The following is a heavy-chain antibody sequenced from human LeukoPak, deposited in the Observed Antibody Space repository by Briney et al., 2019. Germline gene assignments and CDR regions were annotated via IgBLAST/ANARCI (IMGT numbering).Heavy chain of an antibody. J-gene: IGHJ5*02. V-gene: IGHV1-8*01. Sequence: ASVKVSCKASGYTFTSYDINWVRQATGQGLEWMGWMNPNSGNTGYAQKFQGRVTMTRNTSISTAYMELSSLRSEDTAVYYCAGSRVVVVDAFDPWGQGTLVTVSS. CDR1: GYTFTSYD. CDR2: MNPNSGNT. D-gene: IGHD2-15*01. CDR3: AGSRVVVVDAFDP.